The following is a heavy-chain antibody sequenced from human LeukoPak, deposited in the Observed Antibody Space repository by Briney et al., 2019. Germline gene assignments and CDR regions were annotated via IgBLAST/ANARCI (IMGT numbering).Heavy chain of an antibody. CDR1: GFTFSSYA. Sequence: GGSLRLSCAASGFTFSSYAMHWVRQAPGKGLEWVAVISYDGSNKYYADSVKGRFTISRDNSKNTLYLQMNSLRAEDTAVYYCARKNCGGDCYAGIYYYGMDVWGQGTMVTVSS. J-gene: IGHJ6*02. V-gene: IGHV3-30-3*01. CDR2: ISYDGSNK. CDR3: ARKNCGGDCYAGIYYYGMDV. D-gene: IGHD2-21*02.